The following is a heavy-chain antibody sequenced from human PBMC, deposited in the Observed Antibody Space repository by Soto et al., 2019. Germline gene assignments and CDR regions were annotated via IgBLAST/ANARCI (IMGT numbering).Heavy chain of an antibody. Sequence: ASVKVSCKASGYTFTNYDITWVRQAAGQGLEWVGWVNPNSGYTAYAQKFVGRVTMTRNTPLRTAYMELSSLTSGDTAVYYCARIYSYGWNDSWGQGTRVTVS. CDR3: ARIYSYGWNDS. CDR1: GYTFTNYD. J-gene: IGHJ4*02. V-gene: IGHV1-8*01. CDR2: VNPNSGYT. D-gene: IGHD5-18*01.